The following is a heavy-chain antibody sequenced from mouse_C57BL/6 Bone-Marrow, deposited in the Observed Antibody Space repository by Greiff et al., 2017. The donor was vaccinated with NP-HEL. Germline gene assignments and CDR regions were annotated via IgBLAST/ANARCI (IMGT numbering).Heavy chain of an antibody. J-gene: IGHJ1*03. CDR3: ARRSPDYYGSLYWYFDV. Sequence: EVKLLESGGGLVQPGGSLKLSCAASGIDFSRYWMSWVRRAPGKGLEWIGEINPDSSTINYAPSLKDKFIISRDNAKNTLYLQMSKVRSEDTALYYCARRSPDYYGSLYWYFDVWGTGTTVTVSS. D-gene: IGHD1-1*01. CDR2: INPDSSTI. V-gene: IGHV4-1*01. CDR1: GIDFSRYW.